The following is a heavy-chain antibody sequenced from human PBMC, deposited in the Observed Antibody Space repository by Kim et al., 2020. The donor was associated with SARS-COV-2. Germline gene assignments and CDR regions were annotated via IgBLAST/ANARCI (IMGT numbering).Heavy chain of an antibody. Sequence: GGSLRLSCAASGFIVSSNYMSWVRQGPGKGLEWVSVIYSGGDTFYADSVKGRFTISRDNSKNTVFLQMNSLRAEDTAVYYCASPPIFGVLDDASGVDVWGQGTTVTVFS. CDR2: IYSGGDT. CDR3: ASPPIFGVLDDASGVDV. D-gene: IGHD3-3*01. J-gene: IGHJ6*02. V-gene: IGHV3-53*01. CDR1: GFIVSSNY.